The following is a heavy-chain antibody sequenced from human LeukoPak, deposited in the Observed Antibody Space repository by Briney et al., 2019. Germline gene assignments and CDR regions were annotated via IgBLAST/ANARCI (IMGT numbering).Heavy chain of an antibody. J-gene: IGHJ4*02. CDR3: AKDRSGSYSQGLDY. CDR2: LSASTGYT. Sequence: GGSLRLSCAASGFTFSTSSVNWVRQAPGKGLEWVSSLSASTGYTYYADSVKGRFTISRDNSKNTLYLQMNSLRAEDTAVFYCAKDRSGSYSQGLDYWGQGTLVTVSS. CDR1: GFTFSTSS. D-gene: IGHD1-26*01. V-gene: IGHV3-21*01.